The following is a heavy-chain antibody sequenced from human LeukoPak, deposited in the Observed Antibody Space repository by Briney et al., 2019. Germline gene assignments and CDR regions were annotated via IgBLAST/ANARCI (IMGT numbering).Heavy chain of an antibody. CDR3: ANSGPALSGYDAGNDY. CDR1: GFTFSSYG. J-gene: IGHJ4*02. Sequence: GGSLTLSCAATGFTFSSYGMHWVRQAPGKGLEGVAFIRYDGSNKYYADSVKGRFTISRDNSKNTLYLQMNSLRAEDTAVYYCANSGPALSGYDAGNDYWGQGTLVTVSS. D-gene: IGHD5-12*01. V-gene: IGHV3-30*02. CDR2: IRYDGSNK.